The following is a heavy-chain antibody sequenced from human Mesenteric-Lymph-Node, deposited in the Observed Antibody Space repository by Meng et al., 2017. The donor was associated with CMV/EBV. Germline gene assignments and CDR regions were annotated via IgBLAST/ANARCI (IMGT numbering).Heavy chain of an antibody. J-gene: IGHJ4*02. CDR2: IGSSSDYI. CDR3: ARDLTFSGPFDS. CDR1: GFSFSTYS. D-gene: IGHD6-19*01. Sequence: GGSLRLSCAASGFSFSTYSMTWVRQAPGKGLEWVSSIGSSSDYIYYADSLKGRFTISRDNAKNSLYLQMNSLGAEDTAVYYCARDLTFSGPFDSWGQGTLVTVSS. V-gene: IGHV3-21*01.